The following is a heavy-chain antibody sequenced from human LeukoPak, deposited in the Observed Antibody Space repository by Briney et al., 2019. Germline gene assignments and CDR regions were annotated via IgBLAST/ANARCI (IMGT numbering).Heavy chain of an antibody. CDR2: IKKDGSEK. Sequence: GGSLRLSCAASGFTFSSYGMHWVRQAPGKGLEWVANIKKDGSEKYNVDAVKGRFTISRDNAKNSLYLQMNSLRAEDTAVYYCARNYGGGYWGQGTLVTVSS. CDR3: ARNYGGGY. CDR1: GFTFSSYG. J-gene: IGHJ4*02. V-gene: IGHV3-7*01. D-gene: IGHD4-23*01.